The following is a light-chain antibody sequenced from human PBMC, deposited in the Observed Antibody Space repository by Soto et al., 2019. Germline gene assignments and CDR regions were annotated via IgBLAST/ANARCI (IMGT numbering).Light chain of an antibody. Sequence: VLTQSPATLSLSPGERATLSCRASLNVNSYLAWYQQKPGQAHRLVIYDASNRAPGIPARFSGSGSGTDFTLTISGLEPEDFADYYCQQRQYWPPITFGPGTRLEIK. J-gene: IGKJ5*01. CDR1: LNVNSY. CDR3: QQRQYWPPIT. CDR2: DAS. V-gene: IGKV3-11*01.